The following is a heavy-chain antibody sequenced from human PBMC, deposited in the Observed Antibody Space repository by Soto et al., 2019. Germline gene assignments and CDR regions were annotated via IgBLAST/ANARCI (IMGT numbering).Heavy chain of an antibody. J-gene: IGHJ4*02. CDR2: IWYDASHK. CDR1: GFTFNNYG. V-gene: IGHV3-33*01. Sequence: QVQVVESGGGVVQPGTSLRLSCAASGFTFNNYGMHWVRQAPGKGREWVSVIWYDASHKYYADSVKGRFTISRDNSKNTLYLQMSSLRGEDTAVYYCARDKTFGGTIGSAFDSWGQGTLVTVSS. D-gene: IGHD3-16*01. CDR3: ARDKTFGGTIGSAFDS.